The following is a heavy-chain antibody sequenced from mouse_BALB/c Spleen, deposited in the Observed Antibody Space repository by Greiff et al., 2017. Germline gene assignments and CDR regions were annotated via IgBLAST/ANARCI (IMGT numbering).Heavy chain of an antibody. CDR2: ISYDGSN. CDR1: GYSITSGYY. CDR3: AIYGYEGRGDYFDY. V-gene: IGHV3-6*02. Sequence: EVQLQQSGPGLVKPSQSLSLTCSVTGYSITSGYYWNWIRQFPGNKLEWMGYISYDGSNNYNPSLKNRISITRDTSKNQFFLKLNSVTTEDTATYYCAIYGYEGRGDYFDYWGQGTTLTVSS. D-gene: IGHD1-2*01. J-gene: IGHJ2*01.